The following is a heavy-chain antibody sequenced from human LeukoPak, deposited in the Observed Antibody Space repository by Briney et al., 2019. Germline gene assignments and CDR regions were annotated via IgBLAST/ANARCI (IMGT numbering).Heavy chain of an antibody. Sequence: LETLSLTCTVSGGSISSYYWSWIRQPPGKGLEWIGYIYYSGSTNYNPSLKSRVTISVDTSKNQFSLKLSSVTAADTAVYYCAREAATRYYYYGMDVWGQGTTVTASS. D-gene: IGHD2-15*01. V-gene: IGHV4-59*01. CDR3: AREAATRYYYYGMDV. CDR2: IYYSGST. J-gene: IGHJ6*02. CDR1: GGSISSYY.